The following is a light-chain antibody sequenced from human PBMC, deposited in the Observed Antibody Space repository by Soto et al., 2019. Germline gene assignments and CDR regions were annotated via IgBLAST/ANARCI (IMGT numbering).Light chain of an antibody. CDR3: QQYNSYSWT. V-gene: IGKV1-17*01. CDR1: QGIRND. CDR2: DAS. J-gene: IGKJ1*01. Sequence: DIQLTQSPSFLSASVGDRVTITCRASQGIRNDLGWYQQKPGKAPKLLIYDASSLESGVPSRFSGSGSGTEFTLTISSLQPDDFATYYCQQYNSYSWTFGQGTKVDIK.